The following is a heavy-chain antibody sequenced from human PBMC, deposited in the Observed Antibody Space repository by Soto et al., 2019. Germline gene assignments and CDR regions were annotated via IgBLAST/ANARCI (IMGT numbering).Heavy chain of an antibody. CDR1: GFTFGSYA. CDR2: ISGSGGST. V-gene: IGHV3-23*01. D-gene: IGHD3-16*02. J-gene: IGHJ4*02. CDR3: AKGRSFGGVIALTPYDY. Sequence: GALRLSCAASGFTFGSYAMSWVRQAPGKGLEWVSAISGSGGSTYYADSVKGRFTISRDNSKNTLYLQMNSLRAEDTAVYYCAKGRSFGGVIALTPYDYWGQGTLVTV.